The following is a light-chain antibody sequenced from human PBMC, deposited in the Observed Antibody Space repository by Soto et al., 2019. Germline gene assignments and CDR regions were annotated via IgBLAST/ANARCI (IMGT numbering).Light chain of an antibody. J-gene: IGKJ1*01. CDR3: QHYKNYPET. CDR2: GAS. CDR1: QDVGRY. V-gene: IGKV1-8*01. Sequence: AIRMTQSPSSLSASAGDRVAIACRASQDVGRYLAWYQQKPGQDPKLLIYGASTLQSGVPSRFSGGGSGTDFTLTISCLQSEDFATYYCQHYKNYPETFGQGTKVEIK.